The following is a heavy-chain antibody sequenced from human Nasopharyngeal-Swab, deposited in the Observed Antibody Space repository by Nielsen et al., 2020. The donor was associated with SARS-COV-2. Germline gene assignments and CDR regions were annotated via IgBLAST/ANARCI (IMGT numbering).Heavy chain of an antibody. V-gene: IGHV1-18*01. D-gene: IGHD4-17*01. CDR1: GYTIITFG. CDR3: ARDNESGDYYAYDI. J-gene: IGHJ3*02. CDR2: ISAYNGNT. Sequence: ASVKASCKASGYTIITFGINWVRQAPGQGLEGMGWISAYNGNTNYAQKFQDRVTMTTDTSTTTAYMELRGLKTDDTAVYYCARDNESGDYYAYDIWGQGTTVTVSS.